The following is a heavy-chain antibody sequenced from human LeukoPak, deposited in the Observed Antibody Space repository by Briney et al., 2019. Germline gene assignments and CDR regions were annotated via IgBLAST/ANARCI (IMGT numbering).Heavy chain of an antibody. J-gene: IGHJ5*02. D-gene: IGHD2-15*01. CDR3: ALRGEYCSGGSCENWFDP. CDR2: ISWNSGSI. Sequence: PGRSLRLSCAASGFTFDDYAMHWVRQAPGKGLEWVSGISWNSGSIGYADSVKGRFTISRDNAKNSLYLQMNSLRAEDTALYYCALRGEYCSGGSCENWFDPWGQGTLVTVSS. CDR1: GFTFDDYA. V-gene: IGHV3-9*01.